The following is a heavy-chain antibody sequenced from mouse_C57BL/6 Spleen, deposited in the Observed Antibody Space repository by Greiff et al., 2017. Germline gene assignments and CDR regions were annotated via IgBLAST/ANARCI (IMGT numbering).Heavy chain of an antibody. Sequence: EVQLQQSGPELVKPGASVKISCKASGYSFTGYYMNWVKQSPEKSLEWIGEINPSTGGTTYNQKFKAKATLTVDKSSSTAYMQLKSLTSEDSAVYYCARPLDYGSSYDWYCDVWGTGTTVTVSS. CDR3: ARPLDYGSSYDWYCDV. CDR2: INPSTGGT. V-gene: IGHV1-42*01. CDR1: GYSFTGYY. D-gene: IGHD1-1*01. J-gene: IGHJ1*03.